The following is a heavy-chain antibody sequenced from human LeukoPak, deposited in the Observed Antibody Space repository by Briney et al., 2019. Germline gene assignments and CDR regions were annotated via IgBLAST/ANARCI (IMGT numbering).Heavy chain of an antibody. D-gene: IGHD2-2*01. CDR2: ISAYNGNT. J-gene: IGHJ5*02. CDR1: GYTFTSYG. CDR3: ARLRGTCSSTSCYYYNWFDP. V-gene: IGHV1-18*01. Sequence: ASVTVSCKASGYTFTSYGISWVRQAPGQGLEWMGWISAYNGNTNYAQKLQGRVTMTTDTSTSTAYMELRSLRSDDTAVYYCARLRGTCSSTSCYYYNWFDPWGQGTLVTVSS.